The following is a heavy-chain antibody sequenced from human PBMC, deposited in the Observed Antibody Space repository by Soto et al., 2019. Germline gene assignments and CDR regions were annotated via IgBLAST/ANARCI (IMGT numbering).Heavy chain of an antibody. J-gene: IGHJ5*02. CDR1: GGSISSYY. CDR3: ARENYGSGSLNWFDP. CDR2: IYYSGST. D-gene: IGHD3-10*01. V-gene: IGHV4-59*01. Sequence: SETLSLTCTFSGGSISSYYWSLIRQPPGKGLEWIGYIYYSGSTNYNPSLKSRVTISVDTSKNQFSLKLSSVTAADTAVYYCARENYGSGSLNWFDPWGQGTLVTVSS.